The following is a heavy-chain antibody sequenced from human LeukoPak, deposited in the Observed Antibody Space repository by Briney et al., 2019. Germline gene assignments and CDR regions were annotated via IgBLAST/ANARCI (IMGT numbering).Heavy chain of an antibody. V-gene: IGHV3-64D*09. D-gene: IGHD6-13*01. Sequence: GGSLRLSCSASGFSFSSYAMYWVCVAQGEGVEYDSAVSSNGGSTYYADSVKGKFPISRDNSKNTLYLQMSSLRAEDTAVYYCVKGGIAAAGMRYYFDYWGQGTLVTVSS. CDR1: GFSFSSYA. CDR2: VSSNGGST. J-gene: IGHJ4*02. CDR3: VKGGIAAAGMRYYFDY.